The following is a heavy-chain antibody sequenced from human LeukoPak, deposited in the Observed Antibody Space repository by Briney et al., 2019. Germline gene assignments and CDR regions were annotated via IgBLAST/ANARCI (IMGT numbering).Heavy chain of an antibody. Sequence: GGSLRLSCAASGFTFSSYWMHWVRQAPGTGPVWVLRISHDGTRTSYADSVKGRFTISRDNAKNTLYLQMNSLRAEDTAVYYCARDGERSTIFGVALDAFDIWGQGTMVTVSS. CDR2: ISHDGTRT. J-gene: IGHJ3*02. V-gene: IGHV3-74*01. CDR3: ARDGERSTIFGVALDAFDI. CDR1: GFTFSSYW. D-gene: IGHD3-3*01.